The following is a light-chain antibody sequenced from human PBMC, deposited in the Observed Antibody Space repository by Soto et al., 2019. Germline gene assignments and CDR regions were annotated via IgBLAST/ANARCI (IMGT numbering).Light chain of an antibody. CDR1: SGHNSYA. Sequence: QSVLTQPPSASASLGASVKLTCTLSSGHNSYAIAWHHQQPEKGPRYLMKLNSDGSHSKGDGIPDRFSGSSSGAERYLTISSLQSEDEADYYCQTWSTDIRVFGGGTKVTVL. CDR2: LNSDGSH. J-gene: IGLJ3*02. CDR3: QTWSTDIRV. V-gene: IGLV4-69*01.